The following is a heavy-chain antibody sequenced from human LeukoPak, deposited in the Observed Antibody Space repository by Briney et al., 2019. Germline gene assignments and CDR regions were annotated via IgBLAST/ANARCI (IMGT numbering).Heavy chain of an antibody. CDR3: ARDNSMHERGWWFDP. D-gene: IGHD4-23*01. Sequence: ASVKVSCKASGYIFTGYYIHWVRQAPGQGFEWMGWIFGNTGGTNYAQKFQGRITMTRDTSISTAYMELSSLKSDDTAVYYCARDNSMHERGWWFDPWGQGTLVTVSS. J-gene: IGHJ5*02. V-gene: IGHV1-2*02. CDR1: GYIFTGYY. CDR2: IFGNTGGT.